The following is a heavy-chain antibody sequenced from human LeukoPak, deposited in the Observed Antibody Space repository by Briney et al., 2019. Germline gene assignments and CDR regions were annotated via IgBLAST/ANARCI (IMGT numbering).Heavy chain of an antibody. Sequence: TRPLTGASYGGSFGVYYWSGFRQPPGKGLEWIGEINHSGSTYYNPSLRSRLTISGDTSKNQFSLKVSSVTAADTAVYYCARTDSSGYYFDYWGQGTLVTVSS. D-gene: IGHD3-22*01. V-gene: IGHV4-34*09. J-gene: IGHJ4*02. CDR3: ARTDSSGYYFDY. CDR2: INHSGST. CDR1: GGSFGVYY.